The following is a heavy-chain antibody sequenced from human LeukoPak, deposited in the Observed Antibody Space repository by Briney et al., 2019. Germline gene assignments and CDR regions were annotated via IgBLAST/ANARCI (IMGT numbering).Heavy chain of an antibody. CDR2: ISYDGSNK. V-gene: IGHV3-30-3*01. J-gene: IGHJ6*02. Sequence: GGSLRLSCAASGFTFSSYAMHWVRQAPGKGLEWVAVISYDGSNKYYADSVKGRFTISRDNSKNTLFLQMNSLRGEDTAVYYCARDREVAAIGYYYYYSMDVWGQGTTVTVSS. D-gene: IGHD2-15*01. CDR3: ARDREVAAIGYYYYYSMDV. CDR1: GFTFSSYA.